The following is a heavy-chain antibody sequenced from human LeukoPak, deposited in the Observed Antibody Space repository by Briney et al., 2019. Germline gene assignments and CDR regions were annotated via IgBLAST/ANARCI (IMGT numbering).Heavy chain of an antibody. V-gene: IGHV3-15*01. CDR3: TTGYSSSWSFDY. CDR2: IKSKTDGGTT. Sequence: PGGSLRLSCAASGFTFSNAWMSWVRQAPGKGLEWVGRIKSKTDGGTTDYAAPVKGRFTISRDDSKNTLYLQMNSLKTEDTAVYYCTTGYSSSWSFDYWGQGTLVTVSS. D-gene: IGHD6-13*01. CDR1: GFTFSNAW. J-gene: IGHJ4*02.